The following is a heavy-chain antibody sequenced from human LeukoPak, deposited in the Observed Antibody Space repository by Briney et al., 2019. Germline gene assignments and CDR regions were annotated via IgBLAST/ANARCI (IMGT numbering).Heavy chain of an antibody. V-gene: IGHV4-39*07. J-gene: IGHJ6*03. CDR1: GGSISSSSYY. D-gene: IGHD3-10*01. CDR2: IYYSGST. Sequence: SETLSLTCTVSGGSISSSSYYWGWIRQPPGKGLEWIGSIYYSGSTYYNPSLKSRVTISVDTSKNQFSLKLSSVTAADTAVYYCAIGGYGSGSYFGSSHYYMDVWGKGTTVTVSS. CDR3: AIGGYGSGSYFGSSHYYMDV.